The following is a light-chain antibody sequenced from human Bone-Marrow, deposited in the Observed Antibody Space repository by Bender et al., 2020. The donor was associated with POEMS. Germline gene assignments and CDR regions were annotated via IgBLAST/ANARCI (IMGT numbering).Light chain of an antibody. CDR3: AAWDDSLSGAV. CDR2: EVT. Sequence: QSALTQPASVSGSPGQSITISCTGTSSDVGGYNYVSWYQQHPGKAPKLMIYEVTKRPSGVPDRFSGSKSGTSASLAISGLRAEDEADYYCAAWDDSLSGAVFGGGTQLTVL. J-gene: IGLJ7*01. CDR1: SSDVGGYNY. V-gene: IGLV2-14*01.